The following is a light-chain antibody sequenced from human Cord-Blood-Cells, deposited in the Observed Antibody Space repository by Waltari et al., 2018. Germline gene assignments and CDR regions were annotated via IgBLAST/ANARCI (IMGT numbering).Light chain of an antibody. Sequence: QSALTQPASVSGSPGQSITISCTGTSSDVGSYNLVSLYQRQPGKAPKLMPYEVSKRPSGVSNRFSGCKSGNTASLTISGLQAEDEADYYCCSYAGSRVFGGGTKLTVL. J-gene: IGLJ3*02. CDR3: CSYAGSRV. CDR1: SSDVGSYNL. CDR2: EVS. V-gene: IGLV2-23*02.